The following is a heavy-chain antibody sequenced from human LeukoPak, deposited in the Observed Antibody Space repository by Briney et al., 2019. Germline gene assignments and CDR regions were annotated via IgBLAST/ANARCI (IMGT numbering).Heavy chain of an antibody. Sequence: GGSLRLSCAASGFTVSSNYVTWVRQAPGKGLEWVSLIYSGGSTFYADSVKGRFTISRDNSKNTLYLQMNSLRAEDTAVYYCARGGALYPYYFYGMDVWGQGTTVTVSS. J-gene: IGHJ6*02. V-gene: IGHV3-53*01. CDR2: IYSGGST. CDR1: GFTVSSNY. CDR3: ARGGALYPYYFYGMDV. D-gene: IGHD1-26*01.